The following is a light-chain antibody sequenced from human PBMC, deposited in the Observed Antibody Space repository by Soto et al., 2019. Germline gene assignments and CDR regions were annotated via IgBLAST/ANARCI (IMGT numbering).Light chain of an antibody. CDR3: QERSNWPWT. V-gene: IGKV3-11*01. CDR2: DAS. CDR1: PSVTSN. J-gene: IGKJ1*01. Sequence: EIVLTQSPATLSLSPGERATLSCRASPSVTSNLAWYQQALAQAPRLLIYDASNRAAGFPARFSGSGSGTDFTLTISSLEPEDFAVYFCQERSNWPWTFGQGTKVEIK.